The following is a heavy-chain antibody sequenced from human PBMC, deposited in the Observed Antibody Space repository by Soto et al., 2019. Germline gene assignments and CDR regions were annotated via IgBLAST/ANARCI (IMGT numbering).Heavy chain of an antibody. D-gene: IGHD3-3*01. CDR2: ISGSGGRT. CDR3: ARTMTIFGAGLD. Sequence: EVQLLESGGGLVQPGGSLRLSCAASGFSFNKYAMTWVRQAPGKGLEWVAAISGSGGRTHYADSVKGRFTISRDNSKNILHLQMNSLRVEDTAVFYCARTMTIFGAGLDWGLGTLVSVSS. J-gene: IGHJ4*02. V-gene: IGHV3-23*01. CDR1: GFSFNKYA.